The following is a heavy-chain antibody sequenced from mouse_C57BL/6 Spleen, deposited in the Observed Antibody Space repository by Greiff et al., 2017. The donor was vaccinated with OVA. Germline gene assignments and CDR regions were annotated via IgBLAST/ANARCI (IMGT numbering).Heavy chain of an antibody. CDR1: GYTFTDYN. CDR3: ARKSYGNYDWYFDV. Sequence: VQLQQSGPELVKPGASVKMSCKASGYTFTDYNMHWVKQSHGKSLEWIGYINPNNGGTSYNQKFNGKATLTVNKSSSTAYMELRSLTSEDSAVYYCARKSYGNYDWYFDVWGTGTTVTVSS. V-gene: IGHV1-22*01. J-gene: IGHJ1*03. D-gene: IGHD2-1*01. CDR2: INPNNGGT.